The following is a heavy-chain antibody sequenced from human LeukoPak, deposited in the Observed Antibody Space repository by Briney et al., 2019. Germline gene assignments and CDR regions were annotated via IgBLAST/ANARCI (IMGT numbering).Heavy chain of an antibody. CDR3: ARGRIDARDGDYVPRGYDY. CDR2: INHSGST. J-gene: IGHJ4*02. CDR1: GGSFSGYY. V-gene: IGHV4-34*01. D-gene: IGHD4-17*01. Sequence: PSETLSHTCAVYGGSFSGYYWSWIRQPPGKGLEWIGEINHSGSTNYNPSLKSRVTISVDTSKNQFSLKLSSVTAADTAVYYCARGRIDARDGDYVPRGYDYWGQGTLVTVSS.